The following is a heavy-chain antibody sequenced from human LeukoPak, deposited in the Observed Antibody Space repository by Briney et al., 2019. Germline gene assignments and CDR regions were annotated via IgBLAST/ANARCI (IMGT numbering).Heavy chain of an antibody. CDR3: ARDPGDPHYYYGMDV. D-gene: IGHD2-21*01. Sequence: ASVNVSCKASGGTFSIYAISWVRQAPGQGLEWMGGIIPIFGTANYAQKFQGRVTITADESTSTAYMELSSLRSEDTAVYYCARDPGDPHYYYGMDVWGQGTTVTVSS. CDR1: GGTFSIYA. CDR2: IIPIFGTA. V-gene: IGHV1-69*13. J-gene: IGHJ6*02.